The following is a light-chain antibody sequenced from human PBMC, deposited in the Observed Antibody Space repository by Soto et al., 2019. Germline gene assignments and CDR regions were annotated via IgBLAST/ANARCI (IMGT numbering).Light chain of an antibody. CDR1: QIIGSW. CDR2: KAT. J-gene: IGKJ2*01. CDR3: QQYNDFQYT. Sequence: DIQMTQSPSTLAASVVDGVTITCRDSQIIGSWLAWYQQKPGKAPKLLIYKATNLQSGVPSRFSGSGSGTDFSLTISSLQPEDSATYFCQQYNDFQYTFGPGTKLDI. V-gene: IGKV1-5*03.